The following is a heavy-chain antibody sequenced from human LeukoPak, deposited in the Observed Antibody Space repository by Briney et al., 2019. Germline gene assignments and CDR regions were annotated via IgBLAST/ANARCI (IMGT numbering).Heavy chain of an antibody. V-gene: IGHV3-30*02. CDR1: GFSFSDYG. CDR2: IRKDGINT. D-gene: IGHD6-19*01. Sequence: GGSLRLSCAASGFSFSDYGMHWVRQAPGKGLEWVAFIRKDGINTNYIDSVKGRFTISRDNSKNTLYLQMNSLRAEDTAVYYCARGGSSGWYVSAMRTDYWGQGTLVTVSS. CDR3: ARGGSSGWYVSAMRTDY. J-gene: IGHJ4*02.